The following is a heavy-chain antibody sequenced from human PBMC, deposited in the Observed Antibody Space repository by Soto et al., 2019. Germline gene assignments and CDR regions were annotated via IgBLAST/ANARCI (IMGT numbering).Heavy chain of an antibody. D-gene: IGHD2-2*01. J-gene: IGHJ6*02. V-gene: IGHV5-51*01. CDR3: ASSAVVPAAMCDYYYNGMDV. Sequence: GDALKMSGEGSGYSFTSYWIGWVRQIPGKGLEWMGIIYPGDSDTRYSPSFQGQVTISPDKSISTAYLQWSSLKASDTAMYYCASSAVVPAAMCDYYYNGMDVWGQGTTVTVSS. CDR2: IYPGDSDT. CDR1: GYSFTSYW.